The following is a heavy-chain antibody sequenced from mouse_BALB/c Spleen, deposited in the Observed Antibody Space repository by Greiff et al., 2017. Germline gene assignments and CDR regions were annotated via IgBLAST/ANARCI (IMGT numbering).Heavy chain of an antibody. Sequence: QVQLQQSGPELVKPGASVKISCKASGYAFSSSWMNWVKQRPGQGLEWIGRIYPGDGDTNYNGKFKGKATLTADKSSSTAYMQLSSLTSVDSAVYFCARAGGYYGSRSYWYFDVWGAGTTVTVSS. J-gene: IGHJ1*01. D-gene: IGHD1-1*01. CDR1: GYAFSSSW. V-gene: IGHV1-82*01. CDR3: ARAGGYYGSRSYWYFDV. CDR2: IYPGDGDT.